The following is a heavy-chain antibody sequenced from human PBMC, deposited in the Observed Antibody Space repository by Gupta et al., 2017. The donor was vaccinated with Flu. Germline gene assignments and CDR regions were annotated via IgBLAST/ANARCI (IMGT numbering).Heavy chain of an antibody. CDR2: INAGNGNT. Sequence: VRQAPGQRLEWMGWINAGNGNTKYSQKFQDRVTITRDTSASTAYMELSSLRSEDTAVYYCATLCGVDCYSSDYWGQGTLVTVSS. J-gene: IGHJ4*02. V-gene: IGHV1-3*01. CDR3: ATLCGVDCYSSDY. D-gene: IGHD2-21*01.